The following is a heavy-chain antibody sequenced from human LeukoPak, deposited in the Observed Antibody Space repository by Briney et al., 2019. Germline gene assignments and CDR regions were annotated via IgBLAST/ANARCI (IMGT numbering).Heavy chain of an antibody. CDR3: ARVLPITAAFGVVSNWFDP. CDR2: MNPNSGGT. Sequence: ASVKVSCKASGYTFTGYYMHWVRQAPGQGLEWMGRMNPNSGGTNYAQKFQGRVTMTRDTSISTAYMELSRLRSDDTAVYYCARVLPITAAFGVVSNWFDPWGQGTLVTVSS. CDR1: GYTFTGYY. J-gene: IGHJ5*02. V-gene: IGHV1-2*06. D-gene: IGHD3-3*01.